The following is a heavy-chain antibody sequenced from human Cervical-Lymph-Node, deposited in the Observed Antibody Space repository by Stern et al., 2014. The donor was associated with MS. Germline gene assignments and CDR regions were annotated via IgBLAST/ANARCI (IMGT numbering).Heavy chain of an antibody. D-gene: IGHD2-15*01. CDR2: ISSTATYR. CDR3: AKYCSDSICNGFDH. V-gene: IGHV3-21*01. CDR1: GFTFSRYS. J-gene: IGHJ4*02. Sequence: EVQLVESGGGLVKPGGSLRLSCAASGFTFSRYSMNWVRQAPGKGLEWVSSISSTATYRYYADSVRGRFTISRDNAKTALFLQMNSLRVEDTAVYYCAKYCSDSICNGFDHWGQGALVTVSS.